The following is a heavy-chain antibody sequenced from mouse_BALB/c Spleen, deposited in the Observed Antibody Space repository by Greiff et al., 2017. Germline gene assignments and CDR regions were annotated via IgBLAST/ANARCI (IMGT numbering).Heavy chain of an antibody. D-gene: IGHD2-4*01. CDR2: INPYNDGT. Sequence: VHVKQSGPELVKPGASVKMSCKASGYTFTSYVMHWVKQKPGQGLEWIGYINPYNDGTKYNEKFKGKATLTSDKSSSTAYMELSSLTSEDSAVYYCARDWMITTGVYYFDYWGQGTTLTVSS. V-gene: IGHV1-14*01. CDR3: ARDWMITTGVYYFDY. CDR1: GYTFTSYV. J-gene: IGHJ2*01.